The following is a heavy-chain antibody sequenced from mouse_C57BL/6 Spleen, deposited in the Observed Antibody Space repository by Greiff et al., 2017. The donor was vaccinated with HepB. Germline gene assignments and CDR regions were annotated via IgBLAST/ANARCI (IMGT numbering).Heavy chain of an antibody. V-gene: IGHV1-82*01. Sequence: QVQLQQSGPELVKPGASVKISCKASGYAFRSSWMKWVKQRPGKGLEWIGRIYPGDGDTNYNGKFKGKATLTADKSSSTAYMQLSSLTSEDSAVYYCAGDYSYYFGCWGQGTTLTVS. J-gene: IGHJ2*01. CDR3: AGDYSYYFGC. CDR2: IYPGDGDT. CDR1: GYAFRSSW. D-gene: IGHD1-1*01.